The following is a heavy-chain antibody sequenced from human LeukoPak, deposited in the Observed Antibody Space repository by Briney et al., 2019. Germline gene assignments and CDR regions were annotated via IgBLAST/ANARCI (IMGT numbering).Heavy chain of an antibody. CDR2: INPNSGGT. V-gene: IGHV1-2*02. CDR3: ARGQGTVTTEYYFDY. CDR1: GYTFTGYY. D-gene: IGHD4-17*01. J-gene: IGHJ4*02. Sequence: ASVKVSCKASGYTFTGYYMHWVRQAPGQGLEWMGWINPNSGGTNYAQKFQGRVTMTRDTSISTAYMELSRLRSDDTAVYYCARGQGTVTTEYYFDYWGQGTLVTVSS.